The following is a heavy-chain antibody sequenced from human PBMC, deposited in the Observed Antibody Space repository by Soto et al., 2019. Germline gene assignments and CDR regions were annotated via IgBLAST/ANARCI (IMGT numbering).Heavy chain of an antibody. CDR2: IYYSGST. V-gene: IGHV4-59*01. Sequence: SETLSLTCTVSGGSISSYYWSWIRQPPGKGLEWIGYIYYSGSTNYNPSLKSRVTISVDTSKNQFSLKLSSVTAADTAVYYCARGAIFGGYGMDVWGQGTTVTSP. CDR3: ARGAIFGGYGMDV. J-gene: IGHJ6*02. D-gene: IGHD3-3*01. CDR1: GGSISSYY.